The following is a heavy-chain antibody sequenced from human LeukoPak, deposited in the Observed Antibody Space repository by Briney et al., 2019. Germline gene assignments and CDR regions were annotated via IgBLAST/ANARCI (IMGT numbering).Heavy chain of an antibody. CDR1: GYTFTGYY. J-gene: IGHJ3*02. V-gene: IGHV1-69*02. Sequence: ASVKVSCKASGYTFTGYYMHWVRQAPGQGLEWMGRIIPILGIANYAQKFQGRVTITADKSTSTAYMELSSLRSEDTAVYYCARRYNWNGVDAFDIWGQGTMVTVSS. CDR2: IIPILGIA. CDR3: ARRYNWNGVDAFDI. D-gene: IGHD1-20*01.